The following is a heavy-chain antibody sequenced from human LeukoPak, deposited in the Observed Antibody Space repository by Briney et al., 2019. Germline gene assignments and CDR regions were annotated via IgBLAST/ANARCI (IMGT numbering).Heavy chain of an antibody. D-gene: IGHD6-6*01. CDR3: ARGIAEYSSSEGDDY. CDR1: GFTFSIYS. Sequence: GGPLSLSCAASGFTFSIYSMNWVRKAPGKGLEWVSSISSSSSYIYYADSGKGRFTISRDNAKNSLYLQMNSLRAEDTAVYYCARGIAEYSSSEGDDYWGQGTLVTVSS. J-gene: IGHJ4*02. V-gene: IGHV3-21*01. CDR2: ISSSSSYI.